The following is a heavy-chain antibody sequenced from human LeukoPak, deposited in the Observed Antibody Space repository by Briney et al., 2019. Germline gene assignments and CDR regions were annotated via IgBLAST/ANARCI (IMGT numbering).Heavy chain of an antibody. J-gene: IGHJ4*02. D-gene: IGHD3-22*01. V-gene: IGHV3-30*09. CDR2: KSSDGSIK. CDR3: ASDAGYFDY. Sequence: PGGSLRLSCAASGLTFSTYSMHWVRQAPGKGLEWVTIKSSDGSIKHYADSVKGRFAISRDNSKNTLYLQMTSLRAEDTAVYYCASDAGYFDYWGQGTLVTVSS. CDR1: GLTFSTYS.